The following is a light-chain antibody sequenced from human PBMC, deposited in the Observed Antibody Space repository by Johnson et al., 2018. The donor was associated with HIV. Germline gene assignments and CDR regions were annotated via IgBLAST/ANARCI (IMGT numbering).Light chain of an antibody. Sequence: QSVLTQPPSVSAAPGQKVTISCSGSSSNIGNNYVSWYQQFPGTAPKLLIYENNKRPSGIPDRFSGSKSATSATLAITGLQTGDEADYYCLAWDSSLRVGFFGTGTKVTVL. J-gene: IGLJ1*01. CDR2: ENN. CDR1: SSNIGNNY. V-gene: IGLV1-51*02. CDR3: LAWDSSLRVGF.